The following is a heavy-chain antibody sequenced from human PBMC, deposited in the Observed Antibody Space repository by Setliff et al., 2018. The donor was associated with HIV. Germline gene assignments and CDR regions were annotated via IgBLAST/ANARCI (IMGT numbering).Heavy chain of an antibody. D-gene: IGHD4-17*01. Sequence: SETLSLTCAVNGGSFSGYYWSWIRQHPGKGLEWIGYIYYSGSTYYNPSLKSRVTISVDTSKNQFSLKLSSVTAADTAVYYCARVALGDYEVYWGQGTLVTVS. CDR2: IYYSGST. CDR1: GGSFSGYY. CDR3: ARVALGDYEVY. V-gene: IGHV4-31*11. J-gene: IGHJ4*02.